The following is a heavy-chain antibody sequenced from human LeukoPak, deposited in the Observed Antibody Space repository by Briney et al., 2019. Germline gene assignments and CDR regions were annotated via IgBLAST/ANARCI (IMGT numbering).Heavy chain of an antibody. CDR3: ARGRVNHSWYACSGGSCYSRGNYFDY. Sequence: ASVKVSCKASGYTFTSYDINWVRQATGQGLEWMGWMNPNSGNTGYAQKFQGRVTITRNTSISTAYMELSSLRSEDTAVYYCARGRVNHSWYACSGGSCYSRGNYFDYWGQGTLVTVSS. D-gene: IGHD2-15*01. CDR2: MNPNSGNT. CDR1: GYTFTSYD. V-gene: IGHV1-8*03. J-gene: IGHJ4*02.